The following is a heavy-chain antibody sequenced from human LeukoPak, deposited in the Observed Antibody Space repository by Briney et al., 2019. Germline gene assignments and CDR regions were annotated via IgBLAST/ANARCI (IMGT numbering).Heavy chain of an antibody. CDR1: GYTFTGYY. J-gene: IGHJ6*03. D-gene: IGHD6-19*01. Sequence: ASVKVSCKASGYTFTGYYMHWVRQAPGQGLEWMGWINPNSGGTNYAQKFQGRVTMTRDTSISTAYMELSRLRSDDTAVYYCARGAVAALNYYYYCMDVWGKGTTVTISS. V-gene: IGHV1-2*02. CDR2: INPNSGGT. CDR3: ARGAVAALNYYYYCMDV.